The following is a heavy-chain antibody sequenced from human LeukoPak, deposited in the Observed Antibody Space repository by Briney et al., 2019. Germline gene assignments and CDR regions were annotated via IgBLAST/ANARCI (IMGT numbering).Heavy chain of an antibody. D-gene: IGHD4-17*01. V-gene: IGHV1-69*04. J-gene: IGHJ4*02. CDR1: GGTFSSYA. CDR2: IIPILGIA. Sequence: ASVKVSCKASGGTFSSYAISWVRQAPGQGLEWIGRIIPILGIANYAQKFQGRVTITADKSTSTAYMELSSLRSEDTAVYYCARDFMTTANSWGQGTLVTVSS. CDR3: ARDFMTTANS.